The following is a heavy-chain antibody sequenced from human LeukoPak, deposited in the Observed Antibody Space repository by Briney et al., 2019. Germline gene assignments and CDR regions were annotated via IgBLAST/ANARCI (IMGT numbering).Heavy chain of an antibody. Sequence: GGSLRLSCAASGFTFSDYYMTWVRQAPGKGLEWVSSISSDGGAMYYADSVKGRFTVPRDNARNSLYLQMNSLSAEDTAVYFCARAALLTGGGYHFDSWGQGTLVTVSS. CDR1: GFTFSDYY. J-gene: IGHJ4*02. D-gene: IGHD7-27*01. CDR2: ISSDGGAM. CDR3: ARAALLTGGGYHFDS. V-gene: IGHV3-11*01.